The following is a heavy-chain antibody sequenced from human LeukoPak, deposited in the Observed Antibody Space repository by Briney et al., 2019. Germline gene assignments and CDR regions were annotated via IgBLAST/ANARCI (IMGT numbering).Heavy chain of an antibody. Sequence: ASVTVSCKASVYTFTSYDINWVRQAPGQGLEWMGWMNPNSGNTGYAQKFQGRVTITRNTSISTAYMELSSLRSEDTAVYYCARGPVTTSLNYYYYYMDVWGKGTTVTVSS. J-gene: IGHJ6*03. D-gene: IGHD4-11*01. V-gene: IGHV1-8*03. CDR1: VYTFTSYD. CDR2: MNPNSGNT. CDR3: ARGPVTTSLNYYYYYMDV.